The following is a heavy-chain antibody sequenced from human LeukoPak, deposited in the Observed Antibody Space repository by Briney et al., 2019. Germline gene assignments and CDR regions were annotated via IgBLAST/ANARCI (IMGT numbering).Heavy chain of an antibody. CDR1: GYMFTGYY. D-gene: IGHD6-19*01. CDR2: INPNSCGT. J-gene: IGHJ6*03. V-gene: IGHV1-2*02. CDR3: ARVVAVTGTPVYYMDV. Sequence: ASVKVSCKATGYMFTGYYMHWVRQAPGQGLAWMGWINPNSCGTNYAQKFQGRVTMTSDTSISASYMALNRLRSGDTPVYYFARVVAVTGTPVYYMDVWGKGTTVTVSS.